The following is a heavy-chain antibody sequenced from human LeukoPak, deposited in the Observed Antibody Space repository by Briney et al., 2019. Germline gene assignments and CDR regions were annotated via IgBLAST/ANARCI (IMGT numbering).Heavy chain of an antibody. CDR3: ARSGSGWNFDS. J-gene: IGHJ4*02. CDR2: IYYTGNT. V-gene: IGHV4-59*08. CDR1: GGSISNYY. Sequence: SSETLSLTCAVSGGSISNYYWSWIRQPPGKGLEWVGYIYYTGNTINNPSLKSQVTISMDTSKNQFSLKLSSVTAADTAVYYCARSGSGWNFDSWGQGTLVTVSS. D-gene: IGHD6-19*01.